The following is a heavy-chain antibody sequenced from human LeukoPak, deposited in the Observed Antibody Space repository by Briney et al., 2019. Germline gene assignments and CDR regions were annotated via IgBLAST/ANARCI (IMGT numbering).Heavy chain of an antibody. CDR3: ARPGGSGSYVSGFDP. CDR1: GVSISSSNW. J-gene: IGHJ5*02. CDR2: IYHSGST. Sequence: SGTLSLTCAVSGVSISSSNWWSWVRQPPGKGLEWIGEIYHSGSTNYNPSLKSRVTISVDKSKNQFSLKLSSVTAADTAVYYCARPGGSGSYVSGFDPWGQGTLVTVSS. V-gene: IGHV4-4*02. D-gene: IGHD3-10*01.